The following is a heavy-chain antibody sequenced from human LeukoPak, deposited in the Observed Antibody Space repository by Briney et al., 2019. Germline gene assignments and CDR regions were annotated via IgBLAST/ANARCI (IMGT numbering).Heavy chain of an antibody. V-gene: IGHV4-39*01. D-gene: IGHD2-21*02. CDR2: IYYSGST. CDR1: GGSISSSSYY. CDR3: ARAYCGGDCYSYWFDP. Sequence: SETLSLTCTVSGGSISSSSYYWGWIRQPPGKGLEWIGSIYYSGSTYYNPSLKSRVSISVDTSKNQFSLKLTSVTAADTAVYYCARAYCGGDCYSYWFDPWGQGTLVTVSS. J-gene: IGHJ5*02.